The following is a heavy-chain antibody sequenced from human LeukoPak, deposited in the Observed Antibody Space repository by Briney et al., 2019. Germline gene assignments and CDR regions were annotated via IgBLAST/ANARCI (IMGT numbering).Heavy chain of an antibody. V-gene: IGHV4-4*07. CDR2: IYTSGST. CDR1: SGSISNYD. Sequence: SETLSLTCTVSSGSISNYDWSWIRQPAGKGLEWIGRIYTSGSTNYNPSLKSRVTMSVDTSKKQFSLKLSSVTAADTAVYYCARLYIPGYFDYWGQGTLVTVSS. D-gene: IGHD4-11*01. J-gene: IGHJ4*02. CDR3: ARLYIPGYFDY.